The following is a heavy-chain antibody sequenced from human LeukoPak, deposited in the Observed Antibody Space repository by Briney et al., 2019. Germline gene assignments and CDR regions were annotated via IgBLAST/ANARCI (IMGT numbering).Heavy chain of an antibody. CDR1: GFTFGAYG. J-gene: IGHJ3*02. Sequence: GRSLRLSCAASGFTFGAYGMHWVRQAPGKGLEWVAVIWCDGSNQYYVDSVKGRFTISRDNSKNTVHLQMNSLRVEDTAVYYCAREQYGSDDALDIWGQGTMVTVSS. CDR3: AREQYGSDDALDI. CDR2: IWCDGSNQ. V-gene: IGHV3-33*01. D-gene: IGHD3-10*01.